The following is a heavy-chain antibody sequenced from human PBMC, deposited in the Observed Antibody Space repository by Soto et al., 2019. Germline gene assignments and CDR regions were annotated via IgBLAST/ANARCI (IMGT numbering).Heavy chain of an antibody. J-gene: IGHJ4*02. V-gene: IGHV4-38-2*01. CDR1: GYSISSGYY. Sequence: ASETLSLTCAVSGYSISSGYYWGWIRQPPGKGLEWIGYIYHNGYTYYNPSLKNRIAISVDTSKNQFSLKLSSVTAADTAVYYCAVLAPPFDYWGQGTQVTVSS. CDR2: IYHNGYT. CDR3: AVLAPPFDY.